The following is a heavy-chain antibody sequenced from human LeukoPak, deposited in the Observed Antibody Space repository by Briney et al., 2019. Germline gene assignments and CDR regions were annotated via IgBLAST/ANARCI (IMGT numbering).Heavy chain of an antibody. V-gene: IGHV4-38-2*02. CDR2: IYHSGST. CDR1: GYSISSGYY. Sequence: SETLSLTCTVSGYSISSGYYWGWIRQPPGNGLEWIGSIYHSGSTYYNPSLKSRVTISVDTSKNQFSLRLTSVTAADTAMYFCAREEMPGKFDYWGQGTLVTVSS. D-gene: IGHD1-26*01. CDR3: AREEMPGKFDY. J-gene: IGHJ4*02.